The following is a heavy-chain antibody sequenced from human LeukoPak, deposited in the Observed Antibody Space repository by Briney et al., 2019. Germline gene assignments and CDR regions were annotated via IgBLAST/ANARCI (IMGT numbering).Heavy chain of an antibody. Sequence: GGSLRLSCAASGFTFDDYAMHWVRQAPGKGLEWVSGISWNSGSIGYADSVKGRFTISRDNAKNSLYLQMNSLRAEDTAVYYCARDSRADMITFGGAFDYWGQGTLVTVSS. CDR2: ISWNSGSI. J-gene: IGHJ4*02. CDR1: GFTFDDYA. V-gene: IGHV3-9*01. D-gene: IGHD3-16*01. CDR3: ARDSRADMITFGGAFDY.